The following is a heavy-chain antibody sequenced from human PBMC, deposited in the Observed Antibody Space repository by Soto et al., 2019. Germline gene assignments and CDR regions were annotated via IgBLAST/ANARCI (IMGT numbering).Heavy chain of an antibody. CDR3: ARDLWAVNYYHYGMDV. CDR1: GGSISSYY. V-gene: IGHV4-59*01. D-gene: IGHD3-16*01. J-gene: IGHJ6*02. Sequence: PSETLSLTCTVSGGSISSYYWSWIRQPPGKGLEWIGYIYYSGSTNYNPSLKSRVTISVDTSKNQFSLKLSSVTAADTAVYYCARDLWAVNYYHYGMDVWGQGTTVTVSS. CDR2: IYYSGST.